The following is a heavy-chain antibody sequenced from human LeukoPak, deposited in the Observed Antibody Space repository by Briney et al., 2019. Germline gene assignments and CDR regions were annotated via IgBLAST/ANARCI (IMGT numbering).Heavy chain of an antibody. V-gene: IGHV5-51*01. Sequence: GESLKISCKGSGYSFTSYWIGWVRQMPGKGLEWMGIIYPGDSDTRYSPSFQGQVTISADKSISTAYLQWSSLKASDTALYYCARQPRGIVGATAFDYWGQGTLVTVSS. CDR1: GYSFTSYW. CDR3: ARQPRGIVGATAFDY. CDR2: IYPGDSDT. J-gene: IGHJ4*02. D-gene: IGHD1-26*01.